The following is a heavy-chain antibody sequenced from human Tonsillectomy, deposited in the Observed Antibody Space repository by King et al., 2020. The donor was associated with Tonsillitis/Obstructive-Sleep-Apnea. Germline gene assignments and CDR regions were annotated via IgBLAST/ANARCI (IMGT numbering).Heavy chain of an antibody. V-gene: IGHV3-21*01. D-gene: IGHD3-22*01. CDR3: AIDDQPFTYYYDSSVYQRLTYYFDY. CDR1: GFTFSSYS. CDR2: ISSSSSYI. Sequence: VQLVESGGGLVKPGGSLRLSCAASGFTFSSYSMNWVRQAPGKGLEWVSSISSSSSYIYYADSVKGRFTISRDNAQNSLYLQMNSLRAEDTAVYYCAIDDQPFTYYYDSSVYQRLTYYFDYWGQGTLVTVSS. J-gene: IGHJ4*02.